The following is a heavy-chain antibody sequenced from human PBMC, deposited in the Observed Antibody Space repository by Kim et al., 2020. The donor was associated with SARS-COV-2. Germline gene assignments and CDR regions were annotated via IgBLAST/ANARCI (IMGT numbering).Heavy chain of an antibody. Sequence: LSLTCAASGFTFSTYGMHWVRQTPVKGLEWVAIISYDGNNKYYADSVKGRFTISRDNSKNTLYLQMNNLRTEDTAVYYCAKDSGGYTYIFDYWGQGT. V-gene: IGHV3-30*18. CDR1: GFTFSTYG. CDR3: AKDSGGYTYIFDY. CDR2: ISYDGNNK. D-gene: IGHD5-18*01. J-gene: IGHJ4*02.